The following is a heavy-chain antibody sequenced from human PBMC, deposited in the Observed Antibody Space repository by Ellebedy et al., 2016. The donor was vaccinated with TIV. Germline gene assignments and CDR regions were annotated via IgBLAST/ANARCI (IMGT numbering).Heavy chain of an antibody. Sequence: GGSLRLSCAASGSSFSDHYMGWVRQAPGKGLEWVGRIRNKANNYMTEYAASVKGRFTISRDDSKNSLSLQMNSLKIEDTAVYFCTRAAYGHGYDYWGQGTLVTVS. CDR3: TRAAYGHGYDY. CDR2: IRNKANNYMT. D-gene: IGHD5-24*01. CDR1: GSSFSDHY. V-gene: IGHV3-72*01. J-gene: IGHJ4*02.